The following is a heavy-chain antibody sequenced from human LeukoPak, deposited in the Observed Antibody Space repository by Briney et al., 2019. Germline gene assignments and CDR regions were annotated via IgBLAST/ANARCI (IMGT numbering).Heavy chain of an antibody. V-gene: IGHV4-59*12. CDR2: IFYSGST. J-gene: IGHJ3*02. D-gene: IGHD3-10*01. CDR3: AKSNGYGLVGI. CDR1: GGSISTYY. Sequence: SETLSLTCTVSGGSISTYYWNWIRQPPGKGLEWIGNIFYSGSTYYSPSLRSRVTISLDTSRNQFSLKLNSVTAADTAVYYCAKSNGYGLVGIWGQGTMVTVSS.